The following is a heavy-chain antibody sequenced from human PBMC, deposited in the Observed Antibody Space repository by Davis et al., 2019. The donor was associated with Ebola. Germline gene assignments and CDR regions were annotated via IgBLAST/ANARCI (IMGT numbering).Heavy chain of an antibody. V-gene: IGHV3-7*03. CDR1: GFIFSDFW. J-gene: IGHJ4*02. CDR3: TKDFNWNPFDS. D-gene: IGHD1-1*01. CDR2: VDGYGTTR. Sequence: GESLKISCVATGFIFSDFWMNLARQAPGKGLEWVSSVDGYGTTRHYADSVRGRFTVSRDNAQNLVFLQMSSLRADDTAVYFCTKDFNWNPFDSWGQGTRVTVSS.